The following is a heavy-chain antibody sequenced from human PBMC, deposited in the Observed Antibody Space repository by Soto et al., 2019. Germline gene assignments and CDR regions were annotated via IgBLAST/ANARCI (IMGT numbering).Heavy chain of an antibody. CDR2: INSDGSST. V-gene: IGHV3-74*01. Sequence: GGSLRLSCAASGFTFSSYWMHWVRQAPGKGLVWVSRINSDGSSTSYADSVKGRFTISRDNAKNTLYLQMNSLRAEDTAVYYCARDYVLLWFGEKTGYYMDVWGKGTTVTVSS. J-gene: IGHJ6*03. CDR1: GFTFSSYW. D-gene: IGHD3-10*01. CDR3: ARDYVLLWFGEKTGYYMDV.